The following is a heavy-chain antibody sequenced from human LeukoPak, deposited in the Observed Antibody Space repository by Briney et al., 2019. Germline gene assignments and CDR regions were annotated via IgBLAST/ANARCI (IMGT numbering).Heavy chain of an antibody. CDR2: INPNSGGT. J-gene: IGHJ4*02. Sequence: GASVKVSCKASGYTFTGYYMHWVRQAPGQGLEWMGWINPNSGGTNYAQKFQGRVTMTRDTSISTAYMELSRLRSDDTAVYYCAREDGILAVGATGFDYWGQGTLVTVSS. D-gene: IGHD1-26*01. CDR3: AREDGILAVGATGFDY. CDR1: GYTFTGYY. V-gene: IGHV1-2*02.